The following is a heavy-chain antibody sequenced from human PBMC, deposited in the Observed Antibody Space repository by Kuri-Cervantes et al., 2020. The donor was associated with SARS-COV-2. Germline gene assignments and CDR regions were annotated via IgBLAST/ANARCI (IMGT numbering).Heavy chain of an antibody. V-gene: IGHV4-61*08. CDR3: ARGRQPRSAYYYYYGMDV. D-gene: IGHD1-26*01. Sequence: SETLSLTCTVSSGSISSGDYYWSWIRQPPGEGLEWIGYIYYGGSTNYNPSLKSRVTISVDTSKNQFSLKLSSVTAADTAVYYCARGRQPRSAYYYYYGMDVWGQGTTVTVSS. J-gene: IGHJ6*02. CDR2: IYYGGST. CDR1: SGSISSGDYY.